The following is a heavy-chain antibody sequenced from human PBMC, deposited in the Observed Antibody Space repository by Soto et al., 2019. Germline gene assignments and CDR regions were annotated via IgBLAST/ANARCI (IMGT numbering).Heavy chain of an antibody. CDR3: AREAAVAGLDY. Sequence: SETLSLTCTVSGGSISSYYWSWIRQPPGKGLEWIGYIYYSGSTNYNPSLKSRVTISVDTSKNQFSLKLSSVTAADTAVYYCAREAAVAGLDYWGQGTLVTVSS. J-gene: IGHJ4*02. D-gene: IGHD6-19*01. CDR1: GGSISSYY. CDR2: IYYSGST. V-gene: IGHV4-59*01.